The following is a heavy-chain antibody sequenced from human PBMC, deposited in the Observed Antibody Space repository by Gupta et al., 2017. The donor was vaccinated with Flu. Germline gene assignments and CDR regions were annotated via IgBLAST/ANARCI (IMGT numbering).Heavy chain of an antibody. V-gene: IGHV1-69*01. D-gene: IGHD3-3*01. Sequence: QVQLVQSGAEVKKPGSSVKVSCKASGGTFSSYAISWVRQAPGQGLEWMGGIIPIFGTANYAQKFQGRVTITADESTSTAYMELSSLRSEDTAVYYCARAREGLRGLENYYYYYGMDVWGQGTTVTVSS. J-gene: IGHJ6*02. CDR1: GGTFSSYA. CDR2: IIPIFGTA. CDR3: ARAREGLRGLENYYYYYGMDV.